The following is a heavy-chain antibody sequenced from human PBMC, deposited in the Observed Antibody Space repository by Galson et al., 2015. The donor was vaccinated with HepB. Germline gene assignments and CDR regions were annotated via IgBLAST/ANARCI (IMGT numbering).Heavy chain of an antibody. CDR3: ARDLSSGWSLEY. Sequence: ETLSLTCTVSGDSVSSGSYYWGLIRQPPGQGLEWVANINQDGSEQFYVGSVNGRFTISRDNAKNSMYLQMNSLRVEDTAVYYCARDLSSGWSLEYWGQGTLVTVSS. D-gene: IGHD6-19*01. J-gene: IGHJ4*02. CDR1: GDSVSSGSYY. CDR2: INQDGSEQ. V-gene: IGHV3-7*03.